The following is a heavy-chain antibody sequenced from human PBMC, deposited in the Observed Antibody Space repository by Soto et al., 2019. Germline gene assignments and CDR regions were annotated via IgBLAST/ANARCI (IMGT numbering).Heavy chain of an antibody. CDR3: ARLIGYCSSTSCYTKIAARSIGMDV. J-gene: IGHJ6*02. CDR2: IIPIFGTA. CDR1: GGTFSSYA. D-gene: IGHD2-2*02. V-gene: IGHV1-69*06. Sequence: AAVKVSCKASGGTFSSYAISWVRQAPGQGLEWMGGIIPIFGTANYAQKFQGRVTITADKSTSTAYMELSSLRSEDTAVYYCARLIGYCSSTSCYTKIAARSIGMDVWGQGTTVTVSS.